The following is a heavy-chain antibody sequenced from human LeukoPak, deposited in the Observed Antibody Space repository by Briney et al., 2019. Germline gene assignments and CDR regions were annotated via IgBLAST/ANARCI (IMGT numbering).Heavy chain of an antibody. J-gene: IGHJ5*02. CDR3: AKGDRDYMSNWFDP. D-gene: IGHD4-11*01. CDR1: GFTFSNYA. V-gene: IGHV3-23*01. Sequence: GGCLRLSCAASGFTFSNYAMNWVRQAPGKGLEWVSGISGSGGSTYYADSVKGRFTISRDSSKNTLYLQMNSLRAEDTAVYYCAKGDRDYMSNWFDPWGQGTLVTVSP. CDR2: ISGSGGST.